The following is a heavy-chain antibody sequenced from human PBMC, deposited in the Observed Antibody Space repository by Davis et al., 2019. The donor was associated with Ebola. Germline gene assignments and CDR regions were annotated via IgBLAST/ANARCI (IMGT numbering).Heavy chain of an antibody. J-gene: IGHJ4*02. CDR1: GYTFTDYN. V-gene: IGHV1-2*06. D-gene: IGHD2/OR15-2a*01. CDR2: VILKSGAT. Sequence: ASVKVSCKASGYTFTDYNIHWMRQAPGQGLEWLGRVILKSGATNYAQKFQGRVTMTRDTSISTVYMELSSLRYDDTAVYYCVRLNSNSINSDYWGQGTLVTVSS. CDR3: VRLNSNSINSDY.